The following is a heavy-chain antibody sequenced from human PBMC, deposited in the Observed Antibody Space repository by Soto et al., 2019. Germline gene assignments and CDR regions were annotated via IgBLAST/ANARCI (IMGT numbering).Heavy chain of an antibody. V-gene: IGHV3-30*04. CDR1: GFTFSSYA. CDR2: ISYDGSNK. J-gene: IGHJ3*02. Sequence: GGSPRLSCAASGFTFSSYAMHWVRQAPGKGLEWVAVISYDGSNKYYADSVKGRFTISRDNSKNTLYLQMNSLRAEDTAVYYCARDLDQGANDAFDIWGQGTMVTVSS. CDR3: ARDLDQGANDAFDI. D-gene: IGHD1-26*01.